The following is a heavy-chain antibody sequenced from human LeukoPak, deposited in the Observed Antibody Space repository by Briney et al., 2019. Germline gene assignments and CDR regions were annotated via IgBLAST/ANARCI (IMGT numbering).Heavy chain of an antibody. CDR1: GFIFRSYW. CDR3: ARVRADYDTSGYDY. V-gene: IGHV3-74*01. Sequence: GSLRLSCAASGFIFRSYWMHWVRQAPGKGPVWVSRINTDGSRTSYADSVKGRFTISRDNAKNTLYLQMNSLRAEDTAVYYCARVRADYDTSGYDYWGQGTLVTVSS. J-gene: IGHJ4*02. D-gene: IGHD3-22*01. CDR2: INTDGSRT.